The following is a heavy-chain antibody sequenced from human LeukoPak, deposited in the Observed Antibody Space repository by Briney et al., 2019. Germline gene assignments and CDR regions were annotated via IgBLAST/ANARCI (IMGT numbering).Heavy chain of an antibody. CDR1: GFTFSGYE. Sequence: GGSLRLSCAASGFTFSGYEMNWVRQAPGKGLEWVSYISSSGTTKYYADSVKGRFTISRDNAKNSLYLQINSLRAEDTAVYYCARASDYGDYGIDYWGQGTLVTVSS. CDR2: ISSSGTTK. CDR3: ARASDYGDYGIDY. V-gene: IGHV3-48*03. D-gene: IGHD4-17*01. J-gene: IGHJ4*02.